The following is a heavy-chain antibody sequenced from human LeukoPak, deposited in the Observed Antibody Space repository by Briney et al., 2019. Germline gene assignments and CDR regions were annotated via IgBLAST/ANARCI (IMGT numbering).Heavy chain of an antibody. D-gene: IGHD6-19*01. CDR1: GFTFSSYW. Sequence: GAPRLSCAASGFTFSSYWMSWVRQAPGKGLEWVANIKQDGSEKYYVDSVKGRFTISRDNAKNSLYLQMNSLRAEDTAVYYCAREYSSGWYSSSGAFDIWGQGTMVTVSS. CDR2: IKQDGSEK. J-gene: IGHJ3*02. V-gene: IGHV3-7*01. CDR3: AREYSSGWYSSSGAFDI.